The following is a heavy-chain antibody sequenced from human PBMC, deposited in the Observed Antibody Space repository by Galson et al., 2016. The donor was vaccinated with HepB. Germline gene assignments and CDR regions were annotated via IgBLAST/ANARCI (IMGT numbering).Heavy chain of an antibody. CDR1: GFTFSGYA. Sequence: SLRLSCAAPGFTFSGYAMHWVRQAPGKGLEWVAVVSYDGSIISYADSVKGRFTISRHNSQNTLYLQMNSLRAEDTALYCWVRDLDDYIWGTYRTLDYWGQGTLVTVSS. J-gene: IGHJ4*02. CDR2: VSYDGSII. V-gene: IGHV3-30*04. D-gene: IGHD3-16*01. CDR3: VRDLDDYIWGTYRTLDY.